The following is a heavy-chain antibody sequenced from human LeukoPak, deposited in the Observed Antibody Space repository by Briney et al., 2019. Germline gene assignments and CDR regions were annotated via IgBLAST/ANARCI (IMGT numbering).Heavy chain of an antibody. V-gene: IGHV3-21*01. CDR1: GFTFSSYS. D-gene: IGHD6-13*01. J-gene: IGHJ4*02. Sequence: SGGSLRLSCATSGFTFSSYSMIWVRQAPGKGLEWVSFVSSSSNYIYYADSVKGRFTISRDNAKNSLYLQMNSLRAEDTAVYYCATVRAADDYWGQGTLVTVSS. CDR2: VSSSSNYI. CDR3: ATVRAADDY.